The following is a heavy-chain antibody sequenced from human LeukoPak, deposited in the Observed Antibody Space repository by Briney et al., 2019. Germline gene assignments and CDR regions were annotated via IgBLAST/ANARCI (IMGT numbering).Heavy chain of an antibody. Sequence: GGSLRLSCSASGFTFSAYGMHWVRQAPGKGLEYVSTINNDGDNTDYADSVRGRFTISKDNSKNTLYLQMSSLRAEDTAVYYCVQDGLRAAAVEYWGQGTLVTVSS. CDR3: VQDGLRAAAVEY. CDR1: GFTFSAYG. CDR2: INNDGDNT. D-gene: IGHD6-13*01. J-gene: IGHJ4*02. V-gene: IGHV3-64D*06.